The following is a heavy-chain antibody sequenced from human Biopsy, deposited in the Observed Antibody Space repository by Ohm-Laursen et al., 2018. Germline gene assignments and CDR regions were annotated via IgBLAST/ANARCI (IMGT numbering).Heavy chain of an antibody. CDR1: GYSFTSYY. V-gene: IGHV1-46*01. CDR2: INPSGSTT. CDR3: ARNTGWYGDLYYFDY. Sequence: SVKVSCKASGYSFTSYYMHWVRQAPGQGLEWMGMINPSGSTTSYPQIFQGRVTMTRDTSKSTVYMELSSLRSADTAVYFCARNTGWYGDLYYFDYWGQGTLVPVSS. D-gene: IGHD6-19*01. J-gene: IGHJ4*02.